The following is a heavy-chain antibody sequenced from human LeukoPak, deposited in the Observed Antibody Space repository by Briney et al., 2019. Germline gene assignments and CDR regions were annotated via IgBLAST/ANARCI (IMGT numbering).Heavy chain of an antibody. CDR1: GFTFSSYA. J-gene: IGHJ4*02. CDR3: ASENPATGSFDC. Sequence: GALRLSCAASGFTFSSYAMHWVRQAPGKGLEWMAIISYDGGSKYYANSVKGRFTISRDNSKNTLYLQMNSLRPEDTAVSFCASENPATGSFDCWGQGTLVTVSS. D-gene: IGHD6-13*01. CDR2: ISYDGGSK. V-gene: IGHV3-30*04.